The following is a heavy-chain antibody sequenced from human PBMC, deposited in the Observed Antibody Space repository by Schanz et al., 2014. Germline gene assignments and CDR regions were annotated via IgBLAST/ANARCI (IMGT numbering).Heavy chain of an antibody. CDR2: LSEGGGGT. V-gene: IGHV3-23*04. CDR3: AKAADWPVTRFDP. D-gene: IGHD3-9*01. CDR1: GITFSSHS. J-gene: IGHJ5*02. Sequence: EVQLVESGGGVVQPGRSLRLSCAASGITFSSHSFNWVRQAPGKGLEWVSALSEGGGGTHYADSVRGRFTISSDSSKNTLYLQMSSRRADDTAVYYCAKAADWPVTRFDPWGQGTLVTVSS.